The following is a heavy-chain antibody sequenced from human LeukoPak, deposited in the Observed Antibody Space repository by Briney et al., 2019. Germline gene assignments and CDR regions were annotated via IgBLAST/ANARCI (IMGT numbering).Heavy chain of an antibody. CDR2: IYHSGST. CDR3: ARDPDGSGKFDY. J-gene: IGHJ4*02. D-gene: IGHD3-10*01. V-gene: IGHV4-4*03. CDR1: GGSISSSNW. Sequence: PETLSLTCAVSGGSISSSNWWSWVRQPPGKGLEWIGEIYHSGSTNYNPSLKSRVTISVDKSKNQFSLKLSSVTAADTAVYYCARDPDGSGKFDYWGQGTLVTVSS.